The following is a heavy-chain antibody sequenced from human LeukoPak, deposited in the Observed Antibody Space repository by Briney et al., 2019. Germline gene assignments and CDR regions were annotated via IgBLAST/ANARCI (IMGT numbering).Heavy chain of an antibody. D-gene: IGHD3-10*01. CDR3: AKEGDRGEALYYYYMDV. CDR1: GFMFSDYG. CDR2: IWYDGSNI. V-gene: IGHV3-33*06. J-gene: IGHJ6*03. Sequence: PGRSLRHSCAASGFMFSDYGMHWVRQAPGKGLEWVAAIWYDGSNIFYADSVKGRFTISRDNSKNALYLQMNSLRAEDTADYYCAKEGDRGEALYYYYMDVWGNGTTVTVSS.